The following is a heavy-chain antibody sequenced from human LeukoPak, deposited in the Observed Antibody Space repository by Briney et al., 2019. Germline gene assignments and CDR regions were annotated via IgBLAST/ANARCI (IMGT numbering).Heavy chain of an antibody. D-gene: IGHD1-26*01. CDR1: GFTFSSYA. J-gene: IGHJ2*01. Sequence: GRSLRLSCAASGFTFSSYAMHWVRQAPGKGLEWVAVISYDGSNKYYADSVKGRFTISRDNSKNTLYLQMNGLRAEDTAVYYCAKHGTNNYWYFDLWGRGTLVTVSS. CDR2: ISYDGSNK. CDR3: AKHGTNNYWYFDL. V-gene: IGHV3-30-3*02.